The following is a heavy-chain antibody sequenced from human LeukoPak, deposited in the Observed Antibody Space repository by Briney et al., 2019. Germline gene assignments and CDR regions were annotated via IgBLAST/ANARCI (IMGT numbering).Heavy chain of an antibody. Sequence: SETLSLTCSVSGGSVSSSSYYWSWIRQPPGKGLEWIGEINHSGSTNYNPSLKSRVTISVDTSKNQFSLKLSSVTPADTAVYYCASYDYWGQGTLVTVSS. J-gene: IGHJ4*02. V-gene: IGHV4-39*07. CDR1: GGSVSSSSYY. CDR3: ASYDY. CDR2: INHSGST.